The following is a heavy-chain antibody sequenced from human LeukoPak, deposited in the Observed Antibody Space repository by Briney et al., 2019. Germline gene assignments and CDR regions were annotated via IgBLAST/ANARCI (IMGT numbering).Heavy chain of an antibody. J-gene: IGHJ5*02. Sequence: ASVTVSCKASGYTFTSYYMHWVRQAHGQGLEWMGIINPSGGSTSYAQKFQGRVTMTRDMSTSTVYMELSSLRSEDTAVYYCARTSSDFWSGYHKNWFDPWGQGTLVTVSS. CDR3: ARTSSDFWSGYHKNWFDP. D-gene: IGHD3-3*01. V-gene: IGHV1-46*01. CDR2: INPSGGST. CDR1: GYTFTSYY.